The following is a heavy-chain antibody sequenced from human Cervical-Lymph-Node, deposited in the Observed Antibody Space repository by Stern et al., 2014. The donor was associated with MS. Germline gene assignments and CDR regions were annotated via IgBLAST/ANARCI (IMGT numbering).Heavy chain of an antibody. CDR2: MSWTSGSI. D-gene: IGHD6-13*01. CDR1: GFTFADYA. CDR3: AKGSVGIAAPRNFDY. J-gene: IGHJ4*02. Sequence: EVHLVESGGGLVQPGMSLRLSCAASGFTFADYAMNWVRQAPGKGLEWVSGMSWTSGSIGYADSVKGRFTISRDNAKNSLYLQMNSLRTEDTAFYYCAKGSVGIAAPRNFDYWGQGTLVTVSS. V-gene: IGHV3-9*01.